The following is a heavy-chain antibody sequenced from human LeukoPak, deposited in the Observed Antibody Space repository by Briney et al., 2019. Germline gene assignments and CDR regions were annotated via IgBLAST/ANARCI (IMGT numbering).Heavy chain of an antibody. J-gene: IGHJ5*02. CDR3: ARSWDSYRTTTVTPGGS. Sequence: ASVKVSCKASGYTFTSYYMHWVRQAPGQGLEWMGIINPSGGSTSYAQKFQGRVTMTRDMSTSTVYMELSSLRSEDTAVYYCARSWDSYRTTTVTPGGSWGQGTLVTVSS. CDR2: INPSGGST. D-gene: IGHD4-17*01. CDR1: GYTFTSYY. V-gene: IGHV1-46*01.